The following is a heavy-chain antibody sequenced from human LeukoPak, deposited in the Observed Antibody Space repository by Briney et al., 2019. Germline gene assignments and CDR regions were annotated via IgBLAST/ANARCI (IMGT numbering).Heavy chain of an antibody. CDR3: ARVGISEWLLEDY. CDR1: GFNMGSYW. D-gene: IGHD3-3*01. V-gene: IGHV3-7*01. Sequence: GGSLRLSCVASGFNMGSYWMSWVRQTPGEGLEWVANIKQDESEKYYVESAKGRFTISRDNAQNSVYLQMNNLRVEDTALYYCARVGISEWLLEDYWGQGTLVIVSS. J-gene: IGHJ4*02. CDR2: IKQDESEK.